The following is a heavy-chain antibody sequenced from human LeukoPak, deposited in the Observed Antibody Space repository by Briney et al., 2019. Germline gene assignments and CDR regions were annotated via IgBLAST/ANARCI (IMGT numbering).Heavy chain of an antibody. J-gene: IGHJ4*02. CDR1: GFTFSSYK. Sequence: GGSLRLSCAASGFTFSSYKMNWVRQAPGKGLEWVSSISSSSSYKYYADSVKGRFTISRDNAKNSLYLQMNSMRAEDTAVYYCAREGIGYLDYWGQGTLVTVSS. CDR3: AREGIGYLDY. CDR2: ISSSSSYK. V-gene: IGHV3-21*01.